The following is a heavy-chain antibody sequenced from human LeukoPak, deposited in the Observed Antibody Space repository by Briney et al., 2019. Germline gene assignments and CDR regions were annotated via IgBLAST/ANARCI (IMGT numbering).Heavy chain of an antibody. J-gene: IGHJ3*02. D-gene: IGHD3-22*01. CDR1: GFTFSSYA. CDR3: AKDRITMIVVPGAFDI. CDR2: ISGSGGST. V-gene: IGHV3-23*01. Sequence: GGSLRLSCAASGFTFSSYAMSWVRQAPGKGLEWVSAISGSGGSTYYADSVKGRFTISRDNSKNTLYLQMNSLRAEDTAVYYCAKDRITMIVVPGAFDIWGQGTMVTVSS.